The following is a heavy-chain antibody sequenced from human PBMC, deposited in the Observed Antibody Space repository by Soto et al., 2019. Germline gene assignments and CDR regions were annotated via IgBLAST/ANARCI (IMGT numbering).Heavy chain of an antibody. D-gene: IGHD4-4*01. J-gene: IGHJ6*02. CDR1: GFTFSSYA. Sequence: GGSLRLSCAASGFTFSSYAMYWVRRAPGKGLEWVAVISYDGNNKYYADSVKGRFAISRDNSKNTLYLQMNSLRAEDTALYYCARDRATLTYYFYGMDVWGQGTTVTVSS. CDR3: ARDRATLTYYFYGMDV. CDR2: ISYDGNNK. V-gene: IGHV3-30*09.